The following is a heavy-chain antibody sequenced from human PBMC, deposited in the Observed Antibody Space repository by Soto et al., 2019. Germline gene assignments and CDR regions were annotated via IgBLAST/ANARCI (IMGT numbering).Heavy chain of an antibody. J-gene: IGHJ6*02. CDR1: GGSISSSNW. CDR3: AFAGYYYYGMDV. V-gene: IGHV4-4*02. CDR2: IYHSGST. Sequence: TSETLSLTCAVSGGSISSSNWWSWVRQPPGKGLEWIGEIYHSGSTNYNPSLKSRVTISVDNSKNTLYLQMNSLRAEDTAVYYCAFAGYYYYGMDVWGQGTTVTVSS.